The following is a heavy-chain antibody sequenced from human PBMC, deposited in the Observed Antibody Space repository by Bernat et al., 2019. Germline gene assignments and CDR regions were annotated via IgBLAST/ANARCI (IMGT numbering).Heavy chain of an antibody. J-gene: IGHJ5*02. V-gene: IGHV3-66*04. CDR2: GYSDGST. D-gene: IGHD3-3*01. CDR1: GFTVSSNY. CDR3: ARQDDFWSGFVV. Sequence: VQLVESGGGLVQPGGSLRLSCAASGFTVSSNYMSWVRQAPGKGLEWDSIGYSDGSTYYADTVKGRFTSSRDNSKNTVFLQMSSLRVDDMAVYYCARQDDFWSGFVVWGQGTLVTVSS.